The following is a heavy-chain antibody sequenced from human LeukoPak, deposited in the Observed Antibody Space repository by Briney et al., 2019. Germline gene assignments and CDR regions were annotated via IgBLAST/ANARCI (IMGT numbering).Heavy chain of an antibody. CDR3: AKEDNWNDPSIRFTGYAFDI. CDR2: ISGRGGST. Sequence: PGGSLRLSCAASGFTFSNYVMHWVRQAPGKGLEWVSAISGRGGSTYYADSVKGRFTISRDNSKNTLYLQMNSLRAEDTAVYYCAKEDNWNDPSIRFTGYAFDIWGQGTMVTVSS. D-gene: IGHD1-20*01. V-gene: IGHV3-23*01. CDR1: GFTFSNYV. J-gene: IGHJ3*02.